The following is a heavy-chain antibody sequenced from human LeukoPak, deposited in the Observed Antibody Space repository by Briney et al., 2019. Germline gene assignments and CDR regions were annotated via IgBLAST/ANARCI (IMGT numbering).Heavy chain of an antibody. Sequence: PGRSLRLACAGSGFTFSSYAMHWVGQAPGKGLERVAVISYDGSNKYYADSVKGRFTISRDNSKNTLYLQMNSLRAEDTAVYYCARDPLYRSCEYFDYWGQGTLVTVSS. V-gene: IGHV3-30-3*01. D-gene: IGHD6-6*01. CDR1: GFTFSSYA. CDR3: ARDPLYRSCEYFDY. CDR2: ISYDGSNK. J-gene: IGHJ4*02.